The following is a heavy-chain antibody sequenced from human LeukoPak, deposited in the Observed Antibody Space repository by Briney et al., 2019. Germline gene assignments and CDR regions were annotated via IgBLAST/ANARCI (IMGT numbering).Heavy chain of an antibody. J-gene: IGHJ4*02. CDR1: GGSISSSAYY. CDR3: ARHTNLVSVMVRWMYFDL. CDR2: IHYSGNT. D-gene: IGHD2-8*01. Sequence: PSETLSLTCTVSGGSISSSAYYWGWIRQPPGKGLEWIGSIHYSGNTYYKPCLKSRVTISIDTSKNQFSLRLSSVTAADTAVYYCARHTNLVSVMVRWMYFDLWGQGTLVSVSS. V-gene: IGHV4-39*01.